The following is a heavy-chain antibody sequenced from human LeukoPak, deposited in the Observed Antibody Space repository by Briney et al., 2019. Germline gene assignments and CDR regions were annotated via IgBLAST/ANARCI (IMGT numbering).Heavy chain of an antibody. CDR3: TRGGFGYFDRRGDYFDY. CDR1: GFTFGDYA. D-gene: IGHD3-9*01. V-gene: IGHV3-49*04. Sequence: GGSLRLSCTACGFTFGDYAMSWVRQAPGKGLEWVGFIRSKAYGGTTEYAASVKGRFTISRDDSKSIAYLQMNSLKTEDTAVYYCTRGGFGYFDRRGDYFDYWGQGTLVTVSS. CDR2: IRSKAYGGTT. J-gene: IGHJ4*02.